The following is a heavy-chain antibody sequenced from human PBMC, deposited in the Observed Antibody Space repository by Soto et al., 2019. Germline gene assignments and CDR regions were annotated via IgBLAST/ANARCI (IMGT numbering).Heavy chain of an antibody. V-gene: IGHV1-69*12. Sequence: QVQLVQSGAEVKKPGSSVKVSCKASGGTFSSYAISWVRQAPGQGLEWMGGIIPIFGTANYAQKFQGRVTITADESTSTAYMERSSLRSEDTAVYYCARRMEQLVVSYYYYYGMDVWGQGTTVTVSS. CDR3: ARRMEQLVVSYYYYYGMDV. D-gene: IGHD6-6*01. CDR1: GGTFSSYA. CDR2: IIPIFGTA. J-gene: IGHJ6*02.